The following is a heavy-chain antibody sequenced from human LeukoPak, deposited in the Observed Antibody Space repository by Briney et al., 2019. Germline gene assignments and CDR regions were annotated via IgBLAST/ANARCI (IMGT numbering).Heavy chain of an antibody. J-gene: IGHJ3*02. CDR3: ARVFEYSSSRGAFDI. V-gene: IGHV1-69*05. D-gene: IGHD6-6*01. Sequence: SVKVSCKASGGTFSSYAITWVRQAPGQGLEWMGGIIPIFGTANYAQKFQGRVTITTDESTSTAYMELSSLRSEDTAVYYCARVFEYSSSRGAFDIWGQGTMVTVSS. CDR1: GGTFSSYA. CDR2: IIPIFGTA.